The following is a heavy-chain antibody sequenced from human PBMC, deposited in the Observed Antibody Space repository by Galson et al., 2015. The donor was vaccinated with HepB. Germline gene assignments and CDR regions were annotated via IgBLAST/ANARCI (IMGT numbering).Heavy chain of an antibody. J-gene: IGHJ4*02. Sequence: SLRLSCAASGFTFTTYWMHWVRQAPGKGLMWISRINPVGSDPSYADSVTGRFTISRYNAKNTLYLQMSSLRDEDTAVYYCVRESGFSYVDWGQGTLVTVSS. CDR1: GFTFTTYW. D-gene: IGHD3-10*02. CDR2: INPVGSDP. V-gene: IGHV3-74*01. CDR3: VRESGFSYVD.